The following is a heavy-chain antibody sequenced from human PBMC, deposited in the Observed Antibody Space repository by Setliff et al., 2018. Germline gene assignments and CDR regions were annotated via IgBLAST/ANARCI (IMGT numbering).Heavy chain of an antibody. D-gene: IGHD3-3*01. CDR3: ASERMYYNFWSGYSDY. J-gene: IGHJ4*02. CDR2: IYYSGST. Sequence: TLSLTCTVSGGSISSGGYYWSWIRQHPGKGLEWIGYIYYSGSTYYNPSLKSRFTISVDTSKDQFSLKLSTVTAADTAVYYCASERMYYNFWSGYSDYWGQGTLVTVSS. CDR1: GGSISSGGYY. V-gene: IGHV4-31*03.